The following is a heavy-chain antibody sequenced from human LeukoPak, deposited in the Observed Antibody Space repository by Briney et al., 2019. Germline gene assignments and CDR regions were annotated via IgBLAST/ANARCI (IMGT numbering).Heavy chain of an antibody. CDR3: ATSSYSSSWCFDY. CDR1: GYSFTSYW. Sequence: GESLKISCKGSGYSFTSYWIGWVRQMPGKGLEWMGIIYPGDSDTRYSPSFQGQVTVSADKSISTAYLQWSSLKASDTAMYYCATSSYSSSWCFDYWGQGTLVTVSS. J-gene: IGHJ4*02. D-gene: IGHD6-13*01. V-gene: IGHV5-51*01. CDR2: IYPGDSDT.